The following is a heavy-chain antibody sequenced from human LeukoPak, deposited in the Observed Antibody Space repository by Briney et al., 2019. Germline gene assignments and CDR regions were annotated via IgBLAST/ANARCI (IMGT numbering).Heavy chain of an antibody. Sequence: ASVKVSCKASGGTFSSYAISWVRQAPGQGLEWMGGIIPIFGTANYAQKFQGRVTITADKSTSTAYMELSSLRSEDTAVYYCARLLVYNSGGEAFDYWGPGTLVTVSS. D-gene: IGHD3-10*01. CDR2: IIPIFGTA. CDR1: GGTFSSYA. V-gene: IGHV1-69*06. J-gene: IGHJ4*02. CDR3: ARLLVYNSGGEAFDY.